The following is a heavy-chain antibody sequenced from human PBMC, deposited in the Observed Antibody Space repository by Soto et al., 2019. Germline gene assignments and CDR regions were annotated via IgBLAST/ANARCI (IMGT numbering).Heavy chain of an antibody. D-gene: IGHD2-15*01. J-gene: IGHJ6*02. V-gene: IGHV3-43*01. CDR2: ISWDGGST. CDR1: GFTFDDYT. Sequence: GGSLRLSCAASGFTFDDYTMHWVRQAPGKGLEWVSLISWDGGSTYYADSVKGRFTISRDNSKNSLYLQMNSLRTEDTALYYCAKDHAGALDIVVVVSFMDVWGQGTTVTVSS. CDR3: AKDHAGALDIVVVVSFMDV.